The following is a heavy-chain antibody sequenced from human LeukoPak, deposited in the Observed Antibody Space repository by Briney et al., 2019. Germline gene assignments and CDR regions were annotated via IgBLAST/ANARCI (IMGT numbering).Heavy chain of an antibody. CDR1: GGSISSYY. Sequence: SETLSLTCTVSGGSISSYYWSWIRQPAGKGLEWIGRIYTSGSTNYNPSLKSRVTMSVDTSKNQFSLKLSSVTAADTAVYYCARGGPLGIGRYNPGPFYYWGQGTLVTVSS. V-gene: IGHV4-4*07. J-gene: IGHJ4*02. CDR2: IYTSGST. CDR3: ARGGPLGIGRYNPGPFYY. D-gene: IGHD3-16*02.